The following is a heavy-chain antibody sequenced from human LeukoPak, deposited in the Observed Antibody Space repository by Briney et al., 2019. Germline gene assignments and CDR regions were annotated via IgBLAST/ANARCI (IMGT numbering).Heavy chain of an antibody. V-gene: IGHV3-23*01. D-gene: IGHD3-3*01. CDR2: ISGSGGTT. CDR3: AKDGTIFGVVIIAS. Sequence: GSLRFSCAASGFTFSSYAMSWVRQAPGKGLAWVSAISGSGGTTYYAGSVEGRFSISRDNSKNTLYLQMNSLRAEDTAVYYCAKDGTIFGVVIIASWGQGTLVTVSS. J-gene: IGHJ5*02. CDR1: GFTFSSYA.